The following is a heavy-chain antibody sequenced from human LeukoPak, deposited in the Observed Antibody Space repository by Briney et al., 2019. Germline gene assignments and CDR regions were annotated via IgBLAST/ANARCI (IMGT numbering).Heavy chain of an antibody. Sequence: GGSLRLSCAASGFTFSSYSMNWVRQAPGKGLEWVSSISSSSSYIYYADSVKGRFTISRDNAKNSLYLQMNSLRAEDTALYYCAKDFTNYYYYGMDVWGQGTTVTVSS. V-gene: IGHV3-21*04. CDR1: GFTFSSYS. CDR2: ISSSSSYI. J-gene: IGHJ6*02. CDR3: AKDFTNYYYYGMDV. D-gene: IGHD3-10*01.